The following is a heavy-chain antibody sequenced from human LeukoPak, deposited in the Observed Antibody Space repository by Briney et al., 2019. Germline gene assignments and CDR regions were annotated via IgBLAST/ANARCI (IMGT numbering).Heavy chain of an antibody. D-gene: IGHD3-22*01. V-gene: IGHV3-53*01. Sequence: GGSLRLSCAASGFTVSSNYMSWVRQAPGKGLEWVSVIYSGGSTYYADSVKGRFTISRDNSKNTLYLQMNSLRAEDTAVYYCATSTMIGVVDAFDIWGQGTMVTVSS. J-gene: IGHJ3*02. CDR2: IYSGGST. CDR3: ATSTMIGVVDAFDI. CDR1: GFTVSSNY.